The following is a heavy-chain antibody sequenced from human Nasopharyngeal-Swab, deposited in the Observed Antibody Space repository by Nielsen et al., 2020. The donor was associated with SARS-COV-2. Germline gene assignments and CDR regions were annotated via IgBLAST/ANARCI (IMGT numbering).Heavy chain of an antibody. D-gene: IGHD1-1*01. CDR2: IKEEGSEK. CDR3: ARVSTGTFDY. J-gene: IGHJ4*02. V-gene: IGHV3-7*01. CDR1: GFTLRIHW. Sequence: GGSLRLSCAASGFTLRIHWMSWVRQAPGKGLEWVAHIKEEGSEKFYVDSVRGRFTISRDNAKNSLSLQMKSLRTEDTAVYYCARVSTGTFDYWGQGTLVAVSS.